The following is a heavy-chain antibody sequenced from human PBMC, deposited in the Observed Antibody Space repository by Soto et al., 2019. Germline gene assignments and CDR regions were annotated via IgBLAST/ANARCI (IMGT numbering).Heavy chain of an antibody. CDR2: IYPGDSDT. V-gene: IGHV5-51*01. D-gene: IGHD3-3*01. CDR1: GYSFTSYW. J-gene: IGHJ4*02. Sequence: GESLKISCKGSGYSFTSYWIGWVRQMPGKGLEWMGIIYPGDSDTRYSPSFQGQVTISADKSISTAYLQWSSLKASDTAMYYCARGEDPSIFGVVKATYYLDYWGQGTLVTVSS. CDR3: ARGEDPSIFGVVKATYYLDY.